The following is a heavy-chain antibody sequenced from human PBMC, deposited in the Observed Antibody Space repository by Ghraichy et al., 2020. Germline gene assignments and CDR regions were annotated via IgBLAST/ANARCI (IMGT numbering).Heavy chain of an antibody. J-gene: IGHJ6*02. CDR1: GGSISSYY. V-gene: IGHV4-59*01. CDR2: IYYSGNT. Sequence: SQTLSLTCTVSGGSISSYYWSWIRQPPGKGLEWIGYIYYSGNTNYNPSLKSRVTISVDTSKNQFSLKLSSVTAADTAVYYCARDSVNIVGATEYYHYYGMDVWGQGTTVTVSS. D-gene: IGHD1-26*01. CDR3: ARDSVNIVGATEYYHYYGMDV.